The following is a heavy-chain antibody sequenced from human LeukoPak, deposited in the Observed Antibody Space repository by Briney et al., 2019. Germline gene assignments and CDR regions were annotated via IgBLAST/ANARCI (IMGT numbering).Heavy chain of an antibody. CDR3: ASDREYFYGSGSFDY. CDR2: IKQDGSEK. Sequence: GGSLRLSCAASGFTFSSYWMSWVRQAPGKGLEWVANIKQDGSEKYYVDSVKGRFTISRDNAKNSLYLQMNSLRAEDTAVYYCASDREYFYGSGSFDYWGQGTLVTVSS. J-gene: IGHJ4*02. CDR1: GFTFSSYW. V-gene: IGHV3-7*04. D-gene: IGHD3-10*01.